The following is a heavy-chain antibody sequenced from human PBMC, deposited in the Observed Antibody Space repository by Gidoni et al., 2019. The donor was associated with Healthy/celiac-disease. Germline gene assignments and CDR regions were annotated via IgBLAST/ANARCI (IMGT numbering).Heavy chain of an antibody. CDR2: ISSSSSTI. J-gene: IGHJ6*02. V-gene: IGHV3-48*01. Sequence: EVQLVESGGGLVQPGGSLRLSCAASGFTLSSYSMNWVRQAPGKGLEWVSYISSSSSTIYYADSVKGRFTISRDNAKNSLYLQMNSLRAEDTAVYYCARDDGYYYDSSGYYRGGFGMDVWGQGTTVTVSS. D-gene: IGHD3-22*01. CDR3: ARDDGYYYDSSGYYRGGFGMDV. CDR1: GFTLSSYS.